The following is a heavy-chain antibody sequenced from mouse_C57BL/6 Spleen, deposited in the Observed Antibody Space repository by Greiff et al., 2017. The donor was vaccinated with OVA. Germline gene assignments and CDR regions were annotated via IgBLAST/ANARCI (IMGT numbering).Heavy chain of an antibody. CDR2: INPGSGGT. J-gene: IGHJ3*01. CDR1: GYAFTNYL. V-gene: IGHV1-54*01. CDR3: ARERDYSNYVAWFAY. D-gene: IGHD2-5*01. Sequence: VQLQQSGAELVRPGTSVKVSCKASGYAFTNYLIEWVKQRPGQGLEWIGVINPGSGGTNYNEKFKGKATLTADKSSSTAYMQLSSLTSEDSAVYFCARERDYSNYVAWFAYWGQGTLVTVSA.